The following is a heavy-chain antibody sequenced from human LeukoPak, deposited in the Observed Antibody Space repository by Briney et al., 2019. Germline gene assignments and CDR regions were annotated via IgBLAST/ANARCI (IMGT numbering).Heavy chain of an antibody. CDR2: MNPNSGNT. CDR1: GYTFTCYD. D-gene: IGHD6-19*01. V-gene: IGHV1-8*01. CDR3: ARSPENSSGWWGVY. Sequence: ASVKVSCKASGYTFTCYDINWVRQATGQGLEWMGWMNPNSGNTGYAQKFQGRVTMTRNTSISTAHMELSSLRSEDTAVYYCARSPENSSGWWGVYWGQGTLVTVSS. J-gene: IGHJ4*02.